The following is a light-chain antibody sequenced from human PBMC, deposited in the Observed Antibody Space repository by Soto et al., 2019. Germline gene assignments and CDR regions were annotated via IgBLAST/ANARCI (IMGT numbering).Light chain of an antibody. CDR1: QGISNY. V-gene: IGKV1-27*01. J-gene: IGKJ3*01. CDR3: QKYNSAPLT. Sequence: DIQMTQSPSSLSASVGDRVTITCRASQGISNYLAWYQQKPGKVPKLLIYAASTLQSGVPSRFSGSRTGKDFTLTIRSLQPEDVATYYCQKYNSAPLTFGPGTKVDIK. CDR2: AAS.